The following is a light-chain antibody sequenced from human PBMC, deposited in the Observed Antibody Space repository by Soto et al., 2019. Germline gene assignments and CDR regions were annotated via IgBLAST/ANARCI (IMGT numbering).Light chain of an antibody. Sequence: DIQLTQSPSFLSASVGDRVTITCRASQGLSSDLAWYQQKPGKAPKLLIYAASTLQSGVPSRFSGSGSGTEFTLTISSLQPADFATYYSQPLNTYPITFGQGTRLEIK. V-gene: IGKV1-9*01. CDR2: AAS. J-gene: IGKJ5*01. CDR1: QGLSSD. CDR3: QPLNTYPIT.